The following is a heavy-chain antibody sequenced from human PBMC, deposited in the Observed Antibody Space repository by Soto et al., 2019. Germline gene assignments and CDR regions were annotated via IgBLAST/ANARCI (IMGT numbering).Heavy chain of an antibody. CDR1: GFTFSSYA. CDR3: ARVSGDSSGYYLLDY. CDR2: ISGSGGST. J-gene: IGHJ4*02. Sequence: EVQLLESRGGLVQPGGSLRLSCAASGFTFSSYAMSWVRQAPGKGLEWVSAISGSGGSTYYADSVKGRFTISRDNSKNTLYLQMNSLRAEDTAVYYCARVSGDSSGYYLLDYWGQGTLVTVSS. D-gene: IGHD3-22*01. V-gene: IGHV3-23*01.